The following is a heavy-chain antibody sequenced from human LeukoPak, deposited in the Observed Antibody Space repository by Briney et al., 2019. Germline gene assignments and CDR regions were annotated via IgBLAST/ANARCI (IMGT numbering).Heavy chain of an antibody. Sequence: GGSLRLSCTASGFTFGDYAMSWFRQAPGKWLEWVGFIRSKAYGGTTEYAASVKGRFTISRDDSKSIAYLQMNSLKTEDTAVYYCTRGYSSGWFRAFGYWGQGTLVTVSS. J-gene: IGHJ4*02. CDR1: GFTFGDYA. D-gene: IGHD6-19*01. CDR2: IRSKAYGGTT. CDR3: TRGYSSGWFRAFGY. V-gene: IGHV3-49*03.